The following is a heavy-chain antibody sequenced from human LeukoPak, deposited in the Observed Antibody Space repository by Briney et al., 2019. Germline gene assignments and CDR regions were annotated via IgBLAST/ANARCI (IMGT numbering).Heavy chain of an antibody. D-gene: IGHD2-21*02. J-gene: IGHJ4*02. CDR2: INPSGGST. CDR1: GYTFTSYY. Sequence: ASVKVSCKASGYTFTSYYMHWVRQAPGQGLEWMGIINPSGGSTSYAQKFQGRVTMTRDTSTSTVYMELSSLRSEDTAVYYCAREGGGHCGGDCYQQPSDYWGQGTLVTVSS. V-gene: IGHV1-46*01. CDR3: AREGGGHCGGDCYQQPSDY.